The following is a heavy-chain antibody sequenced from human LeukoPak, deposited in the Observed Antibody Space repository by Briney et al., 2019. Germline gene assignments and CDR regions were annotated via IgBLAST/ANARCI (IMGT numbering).Heavy chain of an antibody. J-gene: IGHJ4*02. CDR1: GXSFSGYY. D-gene: IGHD4-23*01. CDR3: ARGFYGGNSCDY. CDR2: INHSGST. V-gene: IGHV4-34*01. Sequence: PSETLSLTXAXYGXSFSGYYXSWVRQPPGKGLEWVGEINHSGSTNYNPSLKSRVTISVDTSKNQFSLKLSSVTAADTAVYYCARGFYGGNSCDYWGQGTLVTVSS.